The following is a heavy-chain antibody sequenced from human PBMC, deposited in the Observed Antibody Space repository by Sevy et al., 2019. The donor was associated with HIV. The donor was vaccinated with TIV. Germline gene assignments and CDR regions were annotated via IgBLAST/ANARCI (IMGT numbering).Heavy chain of an antibody. D-gene: IGHD6-19*01. Sequence: ASVKVSCKVSGYTVTELSIHWVRQAPGKGLEWMGGVDPEDGETIYAQRFEGRVTMTEDTSTDTAYMELSSLRSEDTAVYYCATTPQWQESYNFDYWGQGTLVTVSS. J-gene: IGHJ4*02. CDR2: VDPEDGET. CDR3: ATTPQWQESYNFDY. V-gene: IGHV1-24*01. CDR1: GYTVTELS.